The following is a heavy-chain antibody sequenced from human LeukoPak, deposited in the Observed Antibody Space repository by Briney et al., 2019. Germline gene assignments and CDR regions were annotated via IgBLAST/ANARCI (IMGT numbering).Heavy chain of an antibody. CDR1: GFTFSTYG. CDR2: IRYDGSSE. D-gene: IGHD3-10*01. Sequence: QPRXSLRLSCAASGFTFSTYGMHWVRQTPGKGLEWVAFIRYDGSSEYYGDSVKGRFTISRDNSKNTLYLQMNSLRAEDTAVYYCAGDGKYYGSGSLFELDYYFDYWGQGTLVTVSS. V-gene: IGHV3-30*02. CDR3: AGDGKYYGSGSLFELDYYFDY. J-gene: IGHJ4*02.